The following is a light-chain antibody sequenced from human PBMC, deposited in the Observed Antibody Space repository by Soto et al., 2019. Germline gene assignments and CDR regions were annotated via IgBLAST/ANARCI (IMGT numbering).Light chain of an antibody. CDR1: SSNIESNY. V-gene: IGLV1-51*01. J-gene: IGLJ2*01. Sequence: QSVLTQPPSVSAAPGQKVTISCSGSSSNIESNYVSWYQQVPGTAPKLLIHDNNQRPSGVPDRFSGSKSGTSATLGITGLQTGDEADYYCGTWDSGLSGVVFGGGTSSPS. CDR2: DNN. CDR3: GTWDSGLSGVV.